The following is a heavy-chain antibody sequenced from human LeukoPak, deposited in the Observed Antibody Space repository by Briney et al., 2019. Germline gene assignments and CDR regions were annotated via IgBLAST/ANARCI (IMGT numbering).Heavy chain of an antibody. CDR3: ARARFDYYDSSGYPD. CDR2: ISAYNGDT. CDR1: GYIFAHNG. Sequence: WASVKVSCKTSGYIFAHNGISWVRQAPGQGPEWMGWISAYNGDTNYAQNFQGRVTMTRDTSTSTVYMELRSLRSDDTAVYYCARARFDYYDSSGYPDWGQGTLVTVSS. V-gene: IGHV1-18*01. J-gene: IGHJ4*02. D-gene: IGHD3-22*01.